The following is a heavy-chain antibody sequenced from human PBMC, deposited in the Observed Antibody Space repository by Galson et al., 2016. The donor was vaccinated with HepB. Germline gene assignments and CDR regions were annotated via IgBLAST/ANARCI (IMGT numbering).Heavy chain of an antibody. Sequence: DTLSLTCAVSGGSISSRDWWTWVRPAPGKGLEWIGEIHHSGSTNYNPSLKSRVTISVDKSKNQFSLKLISVTAADTAVYYWVRDHDYSKYRDSFYVWGQGTMVTVSS. CDR1: GGSISSRDW. J-gene: IGHJ3*01. CDR3: VRDHDYSKYRDSFYV. V-gene: IGHV4-4*02. CDR2: IHHSGST. D-gene: IGHD4-11*01.